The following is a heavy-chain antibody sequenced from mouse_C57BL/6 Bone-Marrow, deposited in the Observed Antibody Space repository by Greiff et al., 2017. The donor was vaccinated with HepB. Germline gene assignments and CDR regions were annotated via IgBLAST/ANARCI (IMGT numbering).Heavy chain of an antibody. CDR2: IYPGGGYT. CDR1: GYTFTNYW. Sequence: VKLVESGAELVRPGTSVKMSCKASGYTFTNYWIGWAKQRPGHGLEWIGDIYPGGGYTNYNEKFKGKATLTADKSSSTAYMQFSSLTSEDSAIYYCARMREFITTVVAYYFDYWGQGTTLTVSS. J-gene: IGHJ2*01. D-gene: IGHD1-1*01. CDR3: ARMREFITTVVAYYFDY. V-gene: IGHV1-63*01.